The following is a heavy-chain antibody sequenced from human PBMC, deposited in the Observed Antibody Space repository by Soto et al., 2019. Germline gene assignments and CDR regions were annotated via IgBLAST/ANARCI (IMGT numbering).Heavy chain of an antibody. CDR2: ISSSSSYI. V-gene: IGHV3-21*01. CDR1: GFTFSSYA. J-gene: IGHJ6*02. D-gene: IGHD6-13*01. CDR3: ARHPSSYYSYGMLV. Sequence: GGSLRLSCAASGFTFSSYAMNWVRQAPGKGLEWVSSISSSSSYIYYADSVKGRFTISRDNAKNSLYLQMNSLRAEDTAVYYCARHPSSYYSYGMLVRGPAPSLTVS.